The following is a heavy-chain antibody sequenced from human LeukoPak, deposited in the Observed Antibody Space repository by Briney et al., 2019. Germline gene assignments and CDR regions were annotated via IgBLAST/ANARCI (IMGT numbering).Heavy chain of an antibody. J-gene: IGHJ4*02. CDR1: GDSVSSDTSA. D-gene: IGHD6-25*01. V-gene: IGHV6-1*01. CDR3: ARGGHFEY. CDR2: TYYRSRWYY. Sequence: SQTLSLTRAISGDSVSSDTSAWNWFRQSPSRGLEWLGRTYYRSRWYYDYAVSVKSRIAIKPDTSKNQFSLQLNSVTPEDTAVYYCARGGHFEYWGQGTLVTVSS.